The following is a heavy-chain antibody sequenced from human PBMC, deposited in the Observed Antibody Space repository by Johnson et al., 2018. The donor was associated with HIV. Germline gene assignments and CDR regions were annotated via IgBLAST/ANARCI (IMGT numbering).Heavy chain of an antibody. CDR3: ALVLGALPGAFDI. D-gene: IGHD3-16*01. Sequence: QVQLVESGGGVVQPGRSLRLSCAASGFTFSSYAMHWVRQAPGKGLEWVAVISYDGSNKYYADSVKGRFIISRDNSKNTLYIQMNSLRAEDTAVYYCALVLGALPGAFDIWGQGTLVTVSS. CDR1: GFTFSSYA. V-gene: IGHV3-30*14. J-gene: IGHJ3*02. CDR2: ISYDGSNK.